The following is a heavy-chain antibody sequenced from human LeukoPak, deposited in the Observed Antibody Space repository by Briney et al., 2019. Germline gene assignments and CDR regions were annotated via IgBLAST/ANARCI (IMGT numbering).Heavy chain of an antibody. J-gene: IGHJ4*02. V-gene: IGHV1-2*02. CDR3: AKQQWHGSGEFDY. CDR1: GYTFTGYY. D-gene: IGHD6-19*01. CDR2: INPNSGGT. Sequence: ASVKVSCKASGYTFTGYYMHWVRQAPGQGLEWMGWINPNSGGTNYALKFQGRVTMTRDTSISTAYMELSRLRSDDTAVYYCAKQQWHGSGEFDYWGQGTLVTVSS.